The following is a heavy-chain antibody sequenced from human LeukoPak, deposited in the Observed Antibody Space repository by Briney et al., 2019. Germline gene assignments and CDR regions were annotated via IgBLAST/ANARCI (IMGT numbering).Heavy chain of an antibody. V-gene: IGHV4-34*01. CDR1: GGSFSGYY. J-gene: IGHJ3*02. CDR2: INHSGST. D-gene: IGHD6-19*01. Sequence: SETLSLTCAVYGGSFSGYYWSWIRQPPGKGLEWIGEINHSGSTNYNPSLKSRVTISVDTSKNQPSLKLSSVTAADTAVYYCARRIAVAPGGAFDIWGQGTMVTVSS. CDR3: ARRIAVAPGGAFDI.